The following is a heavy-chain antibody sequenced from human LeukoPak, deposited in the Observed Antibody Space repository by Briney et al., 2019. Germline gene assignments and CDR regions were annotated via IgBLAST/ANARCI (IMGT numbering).Heavy chain of an antibody. D-gene: IGHD3-16*01. Sequence: PGRSLRLSCAASGFTFSNYGMHWVRQAPGKGLEWVAVISYDGSNRYYGDSVKGRFTISRDNSKNTLNLQMNSLRAEDTAVYYCAKVVGDGTYYYYSVDVWGQGTTVTVSS. V-gene: IGHV3-30*18. CDR3: AKVVGDGTYYYYSVDV. CDR2: ISYDGSNR. CDR1: GFTFSNYG. J-gene: IGHJ6*02.